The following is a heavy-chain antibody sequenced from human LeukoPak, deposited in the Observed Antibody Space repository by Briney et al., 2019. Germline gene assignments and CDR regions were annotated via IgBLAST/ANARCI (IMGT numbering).Heavy chain of an antibody. CDR1: GGTFSSYA. V-gene: IGHV1-69*01. CDR2: IIPIFGTA. D-gene: IGHD3/OR15-3a*01. Sequence: ASVKVSCKASGGTFSSYAISWVRQAPGQGLEWMGGIIPIFGTANYAQKFQGRVTITADESTSTPYMELSSLRSEDTAVYYCARVPPGTGLYYFDYWGQGTLVTVSS. J-gene: IGHJ4*02. CDR3: ARVPPGTGLYYFDY.